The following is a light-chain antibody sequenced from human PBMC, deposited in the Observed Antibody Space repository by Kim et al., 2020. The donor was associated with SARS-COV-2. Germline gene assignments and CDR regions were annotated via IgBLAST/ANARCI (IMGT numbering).Light chain of an antibody. CDR2: DAT. Sequence: SPGERATLSCRASQTIKNRLVWYQHKPGQAPRLLIYDATTRATGIPARFIGSGSETDFTLTISNLQSEDFAVYYCQQSNNWPPLTFGQGTEVDIK. CDR1: QTIKNR. J-gene: IGKJ1*01. CDR3: QQSNNWPPLT. V-gene: IGKV3-15*01.